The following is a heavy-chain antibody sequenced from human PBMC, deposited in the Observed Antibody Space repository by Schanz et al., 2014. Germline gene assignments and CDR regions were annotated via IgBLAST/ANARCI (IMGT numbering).Heavy chain of an antibody. Sequence: QVQLVQSGSELKKPGASVKVSCKASGYTFAMYDMNWVRQAPGQGLEWMGWINTNTANPTYAQGFTGRFVYTLDASVTTAYLEISSLKAEDTAVYYCARDDRFVEWSLLGSWGQGTLVTVSS. D-gene: IGHD3-3*01. J-gene: IGHJ5*02. CDR1: GYTFAMYD. V-gene: IGHV7-4-1*02. CDR2: INTNTANP. CDR3: ARDDRFVEWSLLGS.